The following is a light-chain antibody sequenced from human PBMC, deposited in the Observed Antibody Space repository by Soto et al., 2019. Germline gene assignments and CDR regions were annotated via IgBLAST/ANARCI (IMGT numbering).Light chain of an antibody. CDR1: QSVSSY. J-gene: IGKJ3*01. CDR3: QQRSNWPTT. V-gene: IGKV3-11*01. Sequence: EIVLTQPPATLSLSPGERATLSCRASQSVSSYLAWYQQKPGQAPRLLIYDASNRATGIPARFSGSGSGTDFTLTISSLEPEDFAVYYCQQRSNWPTTFGPGTKVDI. CDR2: DAS.